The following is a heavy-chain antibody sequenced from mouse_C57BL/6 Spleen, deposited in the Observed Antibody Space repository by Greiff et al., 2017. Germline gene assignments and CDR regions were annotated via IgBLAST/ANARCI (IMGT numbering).Heavy chain of an antibody. CDR3: ARRGPYAMDY. CDR2: INPNNGGT. J-gene: IGHJ4*01. Sequence: EVQVVESGPELVKPGASVKIPCKASGYTFTDYNMDWVKQSHGKSLEWIGDINPNNGGTIYNQKFKGKATLTVDKSASTAYMELRSLTSEDTAVYYCARRGPYAMDYWGQGTSVTVSS. CDR1: GYTFTDYN. V-gene: IGHV1-18*01.